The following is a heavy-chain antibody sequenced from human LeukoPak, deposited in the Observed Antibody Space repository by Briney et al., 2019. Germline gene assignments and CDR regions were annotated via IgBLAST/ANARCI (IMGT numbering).Heavy chain of an antibody. Sequence: GGSLRLSCAASGFTFDDYAMHWVRQAPGKGLEWVSGISWNSGSIGYADSVKGRFTISRDNAKNSLYLQMNSLRAEDTAVYYCAKDQEAYSYGGSGAFDIWGQGTMVTVSS. V-gene: IGHV3-9*01. J-gene: IGHJ3*02. D-gene: IGHD5-18*01. CDR1: GFTFDDYA. CDR2: ISWNSGSI. CDR3: AKDQEAYSYGGSGAFDI.